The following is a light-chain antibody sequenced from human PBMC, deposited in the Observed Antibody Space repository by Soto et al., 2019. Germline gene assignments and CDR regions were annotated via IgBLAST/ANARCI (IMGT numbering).Light chain of an antibody. J-gene: IGKJ4*01. CDR1: QSVSS. CDR2: GAS. CDR3: QYYDNWRLS. V-gene: IGKV3-15*01. Sequence: EIVMTQSPATLSVSPGDRATLSCRASQSVSSIAWYQQKPGQPPRLLIYGASRRAPNIPARFSGGGSDTEFTLTISTLQSEDFAVYYCQYYDNWRLSFGGGTTVEIK.